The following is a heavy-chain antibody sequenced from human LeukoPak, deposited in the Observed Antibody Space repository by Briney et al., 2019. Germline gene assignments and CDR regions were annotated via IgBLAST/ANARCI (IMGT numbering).Heavy chain of an antibody. V-gene: IGHV3-74*01. D-gene: IGHD5-12*01. CDR2: INSDGSST. CDR3: ARGEDYSGYDN. CDR1: GFTFSSYW. J-gene: IGHJ4*02. Sequence: GGSLRLSCAASGFTFSSYWMHWVRQAPGKGLVWVSRINSDGSSTSYADSAKGRFTISRDNAKNTLYLQMNSLRAGDTAVYYCARGEDYSGYDNWGQGTLVTVSS.